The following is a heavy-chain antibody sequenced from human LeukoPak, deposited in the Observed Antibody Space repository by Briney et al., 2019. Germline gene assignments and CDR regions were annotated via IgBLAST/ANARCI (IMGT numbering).Heavy chain of an antibody. CDR2: ISYDGSDE. J-gene: IGHJ4*02. V-gene: IGHV3-30-3*01. CDR1: GFTFSNYA. Sequence: GGSLRLSCAASGFTFSNYAMHWVRQAPGKGLECVAVISYDGSDEYYADSVKGRFTISRDNSKNTVFLQMNSLRGDDTAVYYCARGAPVTMVRGVLWYFDYRGQGTLVTVSS. D-gene: IGHD3-10*01. CDR3: ARGAPVTMVRGVLWYFDY.